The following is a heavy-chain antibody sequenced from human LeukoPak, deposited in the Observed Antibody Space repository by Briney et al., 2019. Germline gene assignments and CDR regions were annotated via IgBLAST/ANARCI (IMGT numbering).Heavy chain of an antibody. J-gene: IGHJ4*02. CDR3: AKVPAYTSGWYAGPYDY. D-gene: IGHD6-19*01. CDR1: GFTFSSYA. CDR2: ISGSGGST. V-gene: IGHV3-23*01. Sequence: GGSLRLSCAASGFTFSSYAMSWVRQAPGKGLEWVSGISGSGGSTYYADSVKGRFTSSRDNSKNTLYLQMNSLRAEDTAVYYCAKVPAYTSGWYAGPYDYWGQGTLVTVSS.